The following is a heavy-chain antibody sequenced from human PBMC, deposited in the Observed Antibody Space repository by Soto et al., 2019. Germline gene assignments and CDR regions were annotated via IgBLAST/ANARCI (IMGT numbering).Heavy chain of an antibody. CDR1: VFRFSTYN. CDR3: ARDRCYDGTCYSASDS. Sequence: GRSLRLSCVSPVFRFSTYNMDWVRQAPGQGPEWIAHISTTSFTIYYADSVKGRFTISRDNDRNSLYLEMNSLRDEDTAVYYCARDRCYDGTCYSASDSWGQGTLVTVSS. V-gene: IGHV3-48*02. D-gene: IGHD2-15*01. J-gene: IGHJ5*01. CDR2: ISTTSFTI.